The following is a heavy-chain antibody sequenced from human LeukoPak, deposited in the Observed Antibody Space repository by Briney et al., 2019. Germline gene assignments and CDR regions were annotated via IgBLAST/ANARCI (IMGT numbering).Heavy chain of an antibody. D-gene: IGHD5-18*01. V-gene: IGHV3-7*01. CDR3: ARDTGGGYSCYDC. J-gene: IGHJ4*02. CDR2: IKQDGSEK. CDR1: GFTFSSYW. Sequence: GGSPRLSCAASGFTFSSYWMTWIRQAPGKGLEWVANIKQDGSEKYYVDSVKGRFTISRDNAKNSLYLQMNSLRAEDTAVYYCARDTGGGYSCYDCWGQGTLVTVSS.